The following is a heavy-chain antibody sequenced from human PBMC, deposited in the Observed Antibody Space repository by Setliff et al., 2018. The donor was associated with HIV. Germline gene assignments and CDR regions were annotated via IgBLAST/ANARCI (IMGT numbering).Heavy chain of an antibody. V-gene: IGHV1-18*01. CDR2: ISGFNGNT. J-gene: IGHJ3*02. CDR1: GYFFNNYG. Sequence: ASVKVSCKASGYFFNNYGIAWVRQAPGQGLEWMGWISGFNGNTNYAQILQGRVTVTTDTSTSTAYMELRSLRSDDTAAYYCARAGGFCNAATCLRGYDAFDIWGQGTTVTVSS. D-gene: IGHD2-15*01. CDR3: ARAGGFCNAATCLRGYDAFDI.